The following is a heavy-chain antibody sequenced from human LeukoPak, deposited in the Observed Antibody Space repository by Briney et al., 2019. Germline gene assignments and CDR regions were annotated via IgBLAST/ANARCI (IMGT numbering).Heavy chain of an antibody. CDR2: IRYDGSNK. CDR3: AKDSRKEEADAFDI. V-gene: IGHV3-30*02. J-gene: IGHJ3*02. D-gene: IGHD6-13*01. Sequence: GGSLRLSCAASGFTFSSYGMHWVRQAPGKGLEWVAFIRYDGSNKYYADSVKGRFTISRDNAKNSLYLQMNSLRAEDTALYYCAKDSRKEEADAFDIWGQGTMVTVSS. CDR1: GFTFSSYG.